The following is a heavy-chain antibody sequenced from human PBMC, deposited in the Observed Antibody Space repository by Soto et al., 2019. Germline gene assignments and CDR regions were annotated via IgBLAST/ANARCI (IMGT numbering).Heavy chain of an antibody. CDR2: ISSSSYI. J-gene: IGHJ4*02. V-gene: IGHV3-21*01. CDR1: GFTFSSYS. Sequence: GGSLRLSCAASGFTFSSYSMNWVRQAPGKGLEWVSSISSSSYIYYADSVKGRFTISRDNAKNSLYLQMNSLRAEDTAVYYCARESYCSSTSCYSFDYWGQGTLVTVSS. CDR3: ARESYCSSTSCYSFDY. D-gene: IGHD2-2*01.